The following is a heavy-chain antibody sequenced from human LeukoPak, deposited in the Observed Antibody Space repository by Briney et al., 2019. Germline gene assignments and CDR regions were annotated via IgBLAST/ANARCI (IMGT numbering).Heavy chain of an antibody. CDR1: GYTFTGYY. V-gene: IGHV1-2*02. CDR2: INPNSGGT. J-gene: IGHJ4*02. Sequence: GASVKVSCKASGYTFTGYYMHWVRQAPGQGLEWMGWINPNSGGTNYAQKFQGRVTMTRDTSISTAYMELSRLRSDDTAVYYCARGGVVVPAAYPGVYWGQGTLVTVSS. CDR3: ARGGVVVPAAYPGVY. D-gene: IGHD2-2*01.